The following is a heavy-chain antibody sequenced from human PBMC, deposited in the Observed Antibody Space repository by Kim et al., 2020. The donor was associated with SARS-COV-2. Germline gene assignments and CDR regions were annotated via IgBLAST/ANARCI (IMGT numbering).Heavy chain of an antibody. CDR2: ISSNGGST. D-gene: IGHD6-19*01. CDR3: VKGGYSSGWRD. V-gene: IGHV3-64D*09. CDR1: GFTFSSYA. J-gene: IGHJ4*02. Sequence: GGSLRLSCSASGFTFSSYAMHWVRQAPGKGLKYVSAISSNGGSTHYADSVKGRFTMSRDNSKNTLYLQMSSLRAEDTAVYYCVKGGYSSGWRDWGQGTLVTVSS.